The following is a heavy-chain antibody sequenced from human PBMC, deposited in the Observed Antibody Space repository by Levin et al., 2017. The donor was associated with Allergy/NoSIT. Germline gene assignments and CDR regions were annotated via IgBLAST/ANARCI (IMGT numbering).Heavy chain of an antibody. V-gene: IGHV1-69*04. CDR3: ARARYYYDSSGNILAGVAFDI. J-gene: IGHJ3*02. CDR2: IIPILGIA. Sequence: SVKVSCKASGGTFSSYAISWVRQAPGQGLEWMGRIIPILGIANYAQKFQGRVTITADKSTSTAYMELSSLRSEDTAVYYCARARYYYDSSGNILAGVAFDIWGQGTMVTVSS. D-gene: IGHD3-22*01. CDR1: GGTFSSYA.